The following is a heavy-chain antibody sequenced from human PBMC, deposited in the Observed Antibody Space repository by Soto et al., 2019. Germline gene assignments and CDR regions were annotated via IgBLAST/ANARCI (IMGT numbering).Heavy chain of an antibody. D-gene: IGHD6-6*01. CDR2: LPYDGSYR. CDR3: AKDYSSSSGGYYYYMDV. V-gene: IGHV3-30*18. CDR1: GFSFSGYG. Sequence: QVHLVESGGAVVQPGGSLRLSCAASGFSFSGYGMHWVRQAPGKGLEWVAVLPYDGSYRYHADSVRGRFTISRDNSKNTLGLHMNRLRAEDTAVYYCAKDYSSSSGGYYYYMDVWGKGTTVTVSS. J-gene: IGHJ6*03.